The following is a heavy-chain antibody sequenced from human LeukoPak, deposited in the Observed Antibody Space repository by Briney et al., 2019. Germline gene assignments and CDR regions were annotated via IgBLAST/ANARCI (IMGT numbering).Heavy chain of an antibody. V-gene: IGHV3-49*03. Sequence: GGSLRLSCTASGFTFGDYAMSWFRQAPGKGLEWVSFIRSKAYGGTTEYAASVKGRFTISRDDSKSIAYLQMNSLKTEDTAVYYCTTGYGDYGYGMDVWGQGTTVTVSS. J-gene: IGHJ6*02. D-gene: IGHD4-17*01. CDR2: IRSKAYGGTT. CDR3: TTGYGDYGYGMDV. CDR1: GFTFGDYA.